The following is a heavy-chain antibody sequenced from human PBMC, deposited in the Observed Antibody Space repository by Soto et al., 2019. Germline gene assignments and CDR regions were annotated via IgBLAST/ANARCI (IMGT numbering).Heavy chain of an antibody. V-gene: IGHV3-23*01. CDR2: ISGSGGST. Sequence: EVQLLESGGGLVQPGGSLRLSCAASGFTFSSYAMSWVRQAPGKGLEWVSAISGSGGSTYYADSVKGRFNIARDKSTNELYLQMNSLRAEDTAVYYCAKDKRCSRTSCGDGPWYFVLWGRGTLVTFSS. CDR3: AKDKRCSRTSCGDGPWYFVL. D-gene: IGHD2-2*01. J-gene: IGHJ2*01. CDR1: GFTFSSYA.